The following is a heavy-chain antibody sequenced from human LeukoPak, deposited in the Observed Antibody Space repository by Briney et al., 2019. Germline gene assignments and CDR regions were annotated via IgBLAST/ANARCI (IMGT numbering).Heavy chain of an antibody. J-gene: IGHJ5*02. CDR1: GGSISSYY. D-gene: IGHD2-2*01. CDR2: IYYSGST. Sequence: KSSETLSLTCTVSGGSISSYYWSWIRQPPGKGLEWIGYIYYSGSTNYNPSLKSRVTISVDRSKDQFSLKLSSVTAADTAVYYCAREPLPGGWFDPWGQGTLVTVSS. CDR3: AREPLPGGWFDP. V-gene: IGHV4-59*12.